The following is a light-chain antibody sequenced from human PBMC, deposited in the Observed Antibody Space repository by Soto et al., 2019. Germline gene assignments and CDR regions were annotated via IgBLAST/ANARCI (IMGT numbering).Light chain of an antibody. CDR1: SSDVGSYNL. CDR3: SSYAGDSTLV. V-gene: IGLV2-23*01. Sequence: QSALTQPASVSGSPGQSITISCTGTSSDVGSYNLVSWYQQHPDKAPKLMIYEGTKRPSGVSNRFSGSKSGNTASLTISGLQAEDEADYYCSSYAGDSTLVFGGGTQLTVL. J-gene: IGLJ2*01. CDR2: EGT.